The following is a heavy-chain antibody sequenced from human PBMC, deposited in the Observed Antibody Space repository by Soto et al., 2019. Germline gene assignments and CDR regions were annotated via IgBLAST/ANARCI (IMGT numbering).Heavy chain of an antibody. Sequence: ASVKVSCKASGGTFSSYTISWVRQAPGQGLEWMGRIIPILGIANYAQKFQGRVTITADKSTSTAYMELSSLRSEDTAVYYCARDEWFGEEDWFDPWGQGTLVTVSS. V-gene: IGHV1-69*04. J-gene: IGHJ5*02. CDR3: ARDEWFGEEDWFDP. D-gene: IGHD3-10*01. CDR1: GGTFSSYT. CDR2: IIPILGIA.